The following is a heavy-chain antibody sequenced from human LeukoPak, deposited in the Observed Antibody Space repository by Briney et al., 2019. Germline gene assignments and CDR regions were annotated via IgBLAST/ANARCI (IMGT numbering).Heavy chain of an antibody. CDR1: RYTFTDYY. CDR2: INPNSGGT. J-gene: IGHJ5*02. V-gene: IGHV1-2*02. CDR3: ARGGWSLGYCSSSSCLYWLDP. Sequence: GAAVKVSCKASRYTFTDYYMHWVRQAPGQGLEWMGWINPNSGGTNYAQKFQGRVTMTRDTSISTAYMELSRLRSDDTSVYYCARGGWSLGYCSSSSCLYWLDPWGQGTLVTVSS. D-gene: IGHD2-2*01.